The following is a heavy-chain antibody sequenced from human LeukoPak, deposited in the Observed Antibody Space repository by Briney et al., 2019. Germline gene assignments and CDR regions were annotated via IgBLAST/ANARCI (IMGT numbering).Heavy chain of an antibody. Sequence: GGSLRLSCAASGFTFSSYGMHWVRQAPGKGLEWVAFIRYDGSNKYYADSVKGRFTISRDNSKNTLYLQMNSLRAEDTAVYYTGTTGFDYWGQGTLVTVSS. CDR1: GFTFSSYG. D-gene: IGHD1-7*01. CDR3: GTTGFDY. J-gene: IGHJ4*02. CDR2: IRYDGSNK. V-gene: IGHV3-30*02.